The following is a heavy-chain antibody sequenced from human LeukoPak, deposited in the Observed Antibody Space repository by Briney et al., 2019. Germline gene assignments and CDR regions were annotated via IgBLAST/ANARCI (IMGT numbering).Heavy chain of an antibody. CDR3: AKRQLDGFDY. V-gene: IGHV3-23*01. CDR2: ISGSGGST. D-gene: IGHD2-2*01. J-gene: IGHJ4*02. Sequence: GGSLRLSCAASGFTFSSYAMSWVRQAPGKGLEWVSAISGSGGSTYYADSVKGRFTISRDNSKNKLYLQMKSLRAEDTAVYYCAKRQLDGFDYWGQGTLVTVSS. CDR1: GFTFSSYA.